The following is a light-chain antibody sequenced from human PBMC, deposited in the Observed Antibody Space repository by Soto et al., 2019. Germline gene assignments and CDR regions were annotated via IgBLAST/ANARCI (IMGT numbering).Light chain of an antibody. Sequence: EIVMTQSPATLSVSPGERATLSCRASQSVSSNLAWYQQNPGQAPTLLLYGASTRATGIPARFSGSGSGTEFTLTISRVQSEYFAVYYCQHYNNWHSFGQGTKVEIK. J-gene: IGKJ1*01. CDR2: GAS. CDR1: QSVSSN. CDR3: QHYNNWHS. V-gene: IGKV3-15*01.